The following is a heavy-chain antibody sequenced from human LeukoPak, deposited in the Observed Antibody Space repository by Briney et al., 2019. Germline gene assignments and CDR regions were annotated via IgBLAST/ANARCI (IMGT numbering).Heavy chain of an antibody. J-gene: IGHJ4*02. CDR2: ISISSNYI. V-gene: IGHV3-21*01. D-gene: IGHD3-9*01. CDR3: ARDNILTGLT. CDR1: GFTFSRYS. Sequence: GGSLRLSCAASGFTFSRYSMNWVRQAPGKGLEWVSSISISSNYIYYADSVKGRFTISRDNAKNSLYLQVNSLTAEDTAVYYCARDNILTGLTGGQGTLVTVSS.